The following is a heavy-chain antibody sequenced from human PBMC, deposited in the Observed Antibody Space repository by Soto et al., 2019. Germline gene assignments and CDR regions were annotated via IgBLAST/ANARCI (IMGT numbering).Heavy chain of an antibody. V-gene: IGHV3-74*01. D-gene: IGHD3-16*01. Sequence: EVHLVESGGGLVQPGGSLRLSCAASGFPFGNFWMHWVRQAPGKGLVWVSRINSDGSATGYADSVRGGLTISRDNAKNTLYLQMNSLRVEDTAVYYCTRGDNLYNDYWGQGTLVTVSS. J-gene: IGHJ4*02. CDR2: INSDGSAT. CDR1: GFPFGNFW. CDR3: TRGDNLYNDY.